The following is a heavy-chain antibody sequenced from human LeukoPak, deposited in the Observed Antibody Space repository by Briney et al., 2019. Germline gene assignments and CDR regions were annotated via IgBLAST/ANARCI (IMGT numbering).Heavy chain of an antibody. CDR1: GYTFTGYY. Sequence: ASVTVSCKASGYTFTGYYIHWVRQAPGQGLEWMGWINPDSGDTSYARKFQGWVTMTRDTSINTVYMELSRLKSDDTAIYYCAGVLRASSGFDPWGQGTLITVSS. J-gene: IGHJ5*02. V-gene: IGHV1-2*04. CDR2: INPDSGDT. D-gene: IGHD3-10*01. CDR3: AGVLRASSGFDP.